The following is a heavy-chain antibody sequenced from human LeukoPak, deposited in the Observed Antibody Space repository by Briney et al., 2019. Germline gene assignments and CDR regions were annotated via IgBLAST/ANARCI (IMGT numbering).Heavy chain of an antibody. V-gene: IGHV4-39*01. CDR2: IYYSGST. CDR1: GGSISSSSCY. J-gene: IGHJ3*02. Sequence: SETLSLTCTVSGGSISSSSCYWGWIRQPPGKGLEWIGSIYYSGSTYYNPSLKSRVTISVDTSKNQFSLKLSSVTAADTAVYYCARPHRGGGVYAFDIWGQGTMVTVSS. CDR3: ARPHRGGGVYAFDI. D-gene: IGHD5/OR15-5a*01.